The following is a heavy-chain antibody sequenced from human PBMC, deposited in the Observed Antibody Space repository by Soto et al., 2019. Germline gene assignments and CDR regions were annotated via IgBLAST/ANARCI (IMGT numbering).Heavy chain of an antibody. CDR1: GGSFSGYY. J-gene: IGHJ5*02. CDR2: INHSGST. CDR3: ARSSRGLYSSSSWSWWFDP. V-gene: IGHV4-34*01. D-gene: IGHD6-6*01. Sequence: QVQLQQWGAGLLKPSETLSLTCAVYGGSFSGYYWSWIRQPPGKGLEWIGEINHSGSTNYNPSLKSRVTISVDTSKNQFSLKLSSVTAADTAVYDCARSSRGLYSSSSWSWWFDPWGQVTLVTVSS.